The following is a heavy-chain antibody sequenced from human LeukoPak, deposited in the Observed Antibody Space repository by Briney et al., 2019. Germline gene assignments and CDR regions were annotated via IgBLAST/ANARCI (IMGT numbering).Heavy chain of an antibody. Sequence: PGRSLRLSCAASGFTFSTYAMHWVRQAPGKGLEWVAVISYDGSNKYYTDSVKGRFTISRDNSKNRLYLQMNSLRTEDTGVYYYARDVRSGWYWSLDLWGRGTLVTGSS. D-gene: IGHD6-19*01. CDR1: GFTFSTYA. J-gene: IGHJ2*01. CDR3: ARDVRSGWYWSLDL. CDR2: ISYDGSNK. V-gene: IGHV3-30-3*01.